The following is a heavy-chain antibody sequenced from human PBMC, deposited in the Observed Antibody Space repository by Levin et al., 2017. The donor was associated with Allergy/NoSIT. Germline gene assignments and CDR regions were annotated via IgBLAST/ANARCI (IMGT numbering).Heavy chain of an antibody. CDR1: GYTFTSYG. Sequence: ASVKVSCKASGYTFTSYGISWVRQAPGQGLEWMGWISAYNGNTNYAQKLQGRVTMTTDTSTSTAYMELRSLRSDDTAVYYCARTIVVVPAAIEWFDPWGQGTLVTVSS. CDR3: ARTIVVVPAAIEWFDP. CDR2: ISAYNGNT. V-gene: IGHV1-18*01. J-gene: IGHJ5*02. D-gene: IGHD2-2*02.